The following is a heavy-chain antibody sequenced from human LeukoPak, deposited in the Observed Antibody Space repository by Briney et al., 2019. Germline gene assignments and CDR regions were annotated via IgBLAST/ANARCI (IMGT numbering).Heavy chain of an antibody. CDR2: MSSSGSTI. D-gene: IGHD6-13*01. J-gene: IGHJ4*02. CDR3: AKDILAAGLFFDY. CDR1: GFTFSDYY. Sequence: GGSLRLSCAASGFTFSDYYMSWIRQAPGKGLEWVSYMSSSGSTIYYADSVKGRFTISRDNAKNSLHLQMNTLRAEDTAVYYCAKDILAAGLFFDYWGQGTLVTVSS. V-gene: IGHV3-11*01.